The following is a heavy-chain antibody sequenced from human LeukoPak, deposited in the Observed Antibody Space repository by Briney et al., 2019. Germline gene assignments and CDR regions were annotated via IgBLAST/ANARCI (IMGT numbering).Heavy chain of an antibody. D-gene: IGHD4-17*01. V-gene: IGHV3-30*18. CDR1: GFMFSRYA. CDR3: AKERVDGDYVYYYYGMDV. J-gene: IGHJ6*02. Sequence: GGSLRLSCAASGFMFSRYAMHWVRQAPGKGLEWVAVTSSDGNNKHYADSVKGRFTISRDNSKNTLYLQMNSLRAEDTGVFYCAKERVDGDYVYYYYGMDVWSQGTTVTVS. CDR2: TSSDGNNK.